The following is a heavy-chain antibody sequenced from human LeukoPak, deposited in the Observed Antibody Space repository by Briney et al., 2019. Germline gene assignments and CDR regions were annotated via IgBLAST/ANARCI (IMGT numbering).Heavy chain of an antibody. V-gene: IGHV4-30-4*08. CDR2: VYYSGST. J-gene: IGHJ3*02. CDR1: GGSISSGDYY. D-gene: IGHD7-27*01. Sequence: SQTLSLTCTVPGGSISSGDYYWSWIRQPPGKGLEWIGYVYYSGSTYYNPSLKSRVTISVDTSKNQFSLKLSSVTAADTAVYYCARPSWGMADAFDIWGQGTMVTVSS. CDR3: ARPSWGMADAFDI.